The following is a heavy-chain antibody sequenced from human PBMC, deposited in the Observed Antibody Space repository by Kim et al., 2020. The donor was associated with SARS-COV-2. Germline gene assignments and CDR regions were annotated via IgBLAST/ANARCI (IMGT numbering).Heavy chain of an antibody. D-gene: IGHD4-17*01. V-gene: IGHV1-3*01. CDR3: AREGTTVIYNWFDP. Sequence: SQKFQGRVPITRDTSASTAYMELSSLRSEDTAVYYCAREGTTVIYNWFDPWGQGTLVTVSS. J-gene: IGHJ5*02.